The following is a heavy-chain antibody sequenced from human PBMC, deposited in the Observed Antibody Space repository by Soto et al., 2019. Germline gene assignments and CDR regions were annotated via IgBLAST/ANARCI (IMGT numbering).Heavy chain of an antibody. D-gene: IGHD3-10*01. J-gene: IGHJ4*02. CDR2: ISFRGTSK. CDR1: GFTFNTSE. Sequence: EVQLVESGGGLVQPGGSLRLSCAASGFTFNTSEMNWVRQAPGKGLEWVSYISFRGTSKYYADSVKGRFTISRDNARNSLYLQMNSLRVEDTAVYYCATRGPASSVDCWGQGNLVTVSS. CDR3: ATRGPASSVDC. V-gene: IGHV3-48*03.